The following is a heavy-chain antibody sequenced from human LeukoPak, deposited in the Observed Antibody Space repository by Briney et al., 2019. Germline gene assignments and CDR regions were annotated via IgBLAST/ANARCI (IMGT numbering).Heavy chain of an antibody. D-gene: IGHD3-10*01. CDR2: INHSGST. CDR3: ARGSPTLLWFGPWGSFDY. J-gene: IGHJ4*02. V-gene: IGHV4-34*01. CDR1: GGSFSGYY. Sequence: SETLSLTCAVYGGSFSGYYWSWIRQPPGKGLEWIGEINHSGSTNYNPSLKSRVTISVDTSKNQFSLKLSSVTAADTAVYYCARGSPTLLWFGPWGSFDYWGQGTLVTVSS.